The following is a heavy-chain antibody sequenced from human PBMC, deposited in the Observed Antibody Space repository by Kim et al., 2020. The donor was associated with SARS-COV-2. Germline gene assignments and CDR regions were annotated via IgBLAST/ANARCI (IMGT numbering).Heavy chain of an antibody. D-gene: IGHD1-26*01. CDR1: GFTFSSYS. CDR3: ARGSGSYGGY. J-gene: IGHJ4*02. Sequence: GGSLRLSCAASGFTFSSYSMNWVRQAPGQGLEWVSSISSSSSYIYYADSVKGRFTISRDNAKNSLYLQMNSLRAEDTAVYYCARGSGSYGGYWGQGTLVTVSS. V-gene: IGHV3-21*01. CDR2: ISSSSSYI.